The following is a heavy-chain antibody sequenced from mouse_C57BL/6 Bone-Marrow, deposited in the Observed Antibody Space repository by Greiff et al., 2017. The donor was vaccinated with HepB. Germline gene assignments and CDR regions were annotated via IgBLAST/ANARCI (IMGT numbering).Heavy chain of an antibody. Sequence: EVKLMESEGGLVQPGSSMKLSCTASGFTFSDYYMAWVRQVPEKGLEWVANINYDGSSTYYLDSLKSRFIISRDNAKNILYLQMSSLKSEDTATYYCARGMDLLSICYWYFDVWGTGTTVTVSS. CDR1: GFTFSDYY. CDR2: INYDGSST. CDR3: ARGMDLLSICYWYFDV. D-gene: IGHD2-10*01. J-gene: IGHJ1*03. V-gene: IGHV5-16*01.